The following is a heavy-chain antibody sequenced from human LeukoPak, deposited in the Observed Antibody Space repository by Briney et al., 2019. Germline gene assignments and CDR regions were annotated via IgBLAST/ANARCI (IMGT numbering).Heavy chain of an antibody. CDR2: IYYSGST. D-gene: IGHD3-10*01. V-gene: IGHV4-39*07. CDR1: GGSISSSSYY. J-gene: IGHJ4*02. CDR3: ARESGVFDY. Sequence: SETLSLTCTVSGGSISSSSYYWGWIRQPPGKGLEWIGSIYYSGSTYYNPSLRSRVTISVDTSKNQFSLKLGSVTAADTAVYYCARESGVFDYWGQGTLVTVSS.